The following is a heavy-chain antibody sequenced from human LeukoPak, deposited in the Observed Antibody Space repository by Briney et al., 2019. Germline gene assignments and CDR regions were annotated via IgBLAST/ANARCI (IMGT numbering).Heavy chain of an antibody. CDR2: IYPRDSDT. V-gene: IGHV5-51*01. J-gene: IGHJ6*02. CDR3: ARQSQYCSASSCLDYYFYCGMDV. Sequence: GESLKISCEGSRYNFASYWIGWVRQRPGKGLEWMGIIYPRDSDTRYSPSFQGLVTISADKSISTAYLQWSSLEASDTAIYYCARQSQYCSASSCLDYYFYCGMDVWGQGTTVTVSS. CDR1: RYNFASYW. D-gene: IGHD2-15*01.